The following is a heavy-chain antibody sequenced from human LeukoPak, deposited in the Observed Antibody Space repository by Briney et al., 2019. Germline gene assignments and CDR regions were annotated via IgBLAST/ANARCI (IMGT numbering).Heavy chain of an antibody. CDR3: AREIGGSYPDFDY. V-gene: IGHV1-2*02. CDR1: VYTFTGYY. Sequence: ASVKVSCKASVYTFTGYYMHWVRQAPGQGLEWMGWINPNRGGTNYAQKFQGRVTMTRDTSISTAYMELSRLTSDDTAVYYCAREIGGSYPDFDYWGQGTLVTVSS. J-gene: IGHJ4*02. CDR2: INPNRGGT. D-gene: IGHD1-26*01.